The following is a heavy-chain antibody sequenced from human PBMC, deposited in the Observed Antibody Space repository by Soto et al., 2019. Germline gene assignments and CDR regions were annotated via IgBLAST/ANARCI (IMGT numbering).Heavy chain of an antibody. Sequence: QVQLQESGPGLVKPSQTLSLTCTVSGGSISSGGYYWSWIRQHPGKGLEWIGYIYYSGSTYYNPSLKSRVNISVDTSKNQFSLKLSSVTAEDTAVYYCARSVYSSGPYYFDYWGQGTLVTVSS. D-gene: IGHD3-22*01. J-gene: IGHJ4*02. CDR2: IYYSGST. CDR3: ARSVYSSGPYYFDY. CDR1: GGSISSGGYY. V-gene: IGHV4-31*03.